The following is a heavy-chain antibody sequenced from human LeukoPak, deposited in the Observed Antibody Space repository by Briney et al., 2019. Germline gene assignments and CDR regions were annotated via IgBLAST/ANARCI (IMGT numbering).Heavy chain of an antibody. CDR3: ARVDDVGATQRSFDY. D-gene: IGHD1-26*01. V-gene: IGHV3-33*01. Sequence: GGSLRLSCAASGFTFSSYGMHWVRQAPGKGLEWVAVIWYDGSNKYYADSVKGRFTISRDNSKNTLYLQMNSLRAEDTAVYYCARVDDVGATQRSFDYWGQGTLVTVS. J-gene: IGHJ4*02. CDR1: GFTFSSYG. CDR2: IWYDGSNK.